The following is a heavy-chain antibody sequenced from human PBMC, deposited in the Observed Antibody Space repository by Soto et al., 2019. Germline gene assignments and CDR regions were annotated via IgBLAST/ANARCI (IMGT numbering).Heavy chain of an antibody. Sequence: SETLSLTXTVSGASLSSGSYYWSWIRQPPGKGLELIGYFYYTGTTKYNPSLESRVTISADTSKNQFSLNLTSVTAADTAVYYCARISYWVKDYWGQGALVTVSS. CDR2: FYYTGTT. CDR3: ARISYWVKDY. V-gene: IGHV4-61*01. J-gene: IGHJ4*02. CDR1: GASLSSGSYY. D-gene: IGHD2-8*02.